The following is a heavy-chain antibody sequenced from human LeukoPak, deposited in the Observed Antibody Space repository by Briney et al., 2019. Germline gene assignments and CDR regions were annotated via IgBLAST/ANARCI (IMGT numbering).Heavy chain of an antibody. Sequence: PGGSLRLSCAASGFTVRSSYMSWVPQSPGKGVEWSSLIYNGGDTYYGDSVKGRFTISRDNSRTTLYLQMNSLRAEDTAVYYCASNFGLQHTYGYLDYWGQGPLVTVSS. CDR2: IYNGGDT. V-gene: IGHV3-66*01. J-gene: IGHJ4*02. D-gene: IGHD5-18*01. CDR3: ASNFGLQHTYGYLDY. CDR1: GFTVRSSY.